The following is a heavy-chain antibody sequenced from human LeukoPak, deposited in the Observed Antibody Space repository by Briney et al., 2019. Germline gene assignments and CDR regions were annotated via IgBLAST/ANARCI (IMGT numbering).Heavy chain of an antibody. V-gene: IGHV1-3*01. CDR3: ARAYSSGWYGAPFFDY. Sequence: ASVKVSCKASGYTFTRHGFSWVRQAPGQRLEWMGWINAGNGNTKYSQKFQGRVTITRDTSASTAYMELSSLRSEDTAVYYCARAYSSGWYGAPFFDYWGQGTLVTVSS. CDR2: INAGNGNT. J-gene: IGHJ4*02. D-gene: IGHD6-19*01. CDR1: GYTFTRHG.